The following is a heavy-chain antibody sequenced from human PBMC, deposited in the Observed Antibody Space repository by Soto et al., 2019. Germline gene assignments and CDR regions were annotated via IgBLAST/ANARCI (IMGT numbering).Heavy chain of an antibody. J-gene: IGHJ6*02. CDR3: ARGSGVAVAGTNYYYGMDV. CDR2: IIPIFGTA. CDR1: GGTFSSYA. V-gene: IGHV1-69*13. D-gene: IGHD6-19*01. Sequence: SVKVSCKASGGTFSSYAISWVRQAPGQGLEWMGGIIPIFGTANYAQKFQGRVTITADESTSTAYMELSSLRSEDTAVYYCARGSGVAVAGTNYYYGMDVWGQGTTVTVSS.